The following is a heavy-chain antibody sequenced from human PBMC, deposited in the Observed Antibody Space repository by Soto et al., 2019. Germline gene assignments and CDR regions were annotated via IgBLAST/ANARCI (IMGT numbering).Heavy chain of an antibody. CDR2: INHSGST. CDR1: GGSFSGYY. J-gene: IGHJ4*02. Sequence: SETLSLTCAVYGGSFSGYYWSWIRQPPGKGLEWIGEINHSGSTNYNPSIKSRVTISVDTSKNQFSLKLSSVTAANTAVYYCARGRTVTTVYFDYWGQGTLVTVSS. V-gene: IGHV4-34*01. D-gene: IGHD4-4*01. CDR3: ARGRTVTTVYFDY.